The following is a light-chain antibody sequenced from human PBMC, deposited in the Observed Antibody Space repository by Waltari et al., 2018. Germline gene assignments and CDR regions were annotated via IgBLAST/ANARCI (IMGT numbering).Light chain of an antibody. CDR2: AAS. CDR1: QSISSY. V-gene: IGKV1-39*01. J-gene: IGKJ4*01. CDR3: QQSYSTPLT. Sequence: TQSPSSLSASVGDRVTITCRASQSISSYLNWYQQKPGKAPKLLIYAASSLQSGVPSRFSGSGSGTDFTLTISSLQPEDFATYYCQQSYSTPLTFGGGTKVEIK.